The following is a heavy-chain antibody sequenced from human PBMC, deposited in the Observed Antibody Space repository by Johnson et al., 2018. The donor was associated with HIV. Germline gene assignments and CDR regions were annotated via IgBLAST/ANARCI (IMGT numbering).Heavy chain of an antibody. Sequence: EMQLVESGGGVVQPGGSLRLSCAASGFTVSSNYMSWVRQAPGKGLEWVSVIYSGGSTYYADSVKGRFTISRDNSKNTLYLQMNSLRAEDTALYYCAKGGIATRFFDIWGQGTMVTVSS. CDR3: AKGGIATRFFDI. CDR2: IYSGGST. J-gene: IGHJ3*02. D-gene: IGHD6-6*01. V-gene: IGHV3-66*02. CDR1: GFTVSSNY.